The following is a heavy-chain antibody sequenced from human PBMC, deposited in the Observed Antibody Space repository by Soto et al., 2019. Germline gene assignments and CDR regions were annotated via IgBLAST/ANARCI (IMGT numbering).Heavy chain of an antibody. D-gene: IGHD1-26*01. CDR1: GCSISSHY. Sequence: XETLSLTCTVSGCSISSHYWSWVRQAPGKGLEWIGHIYYRGSTSYNPSLRSRSTISVDTSNNQFSLKLNSVTTADTAVYYCARDGREASGMDVWGQGTKVTVSS. CDR3: ARDGREASGMDV. V-gene: IGHV4-59*11. J-gene: IGHJ6*02. CDR2: IYYRGST.